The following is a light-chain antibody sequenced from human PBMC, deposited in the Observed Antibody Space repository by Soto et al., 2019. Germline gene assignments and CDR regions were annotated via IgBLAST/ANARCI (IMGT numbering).Light chain of an antibody. CDR3: QQSYSIPIT. Sequence: DIQMTQSPSSLSASVGDRVTITCRASQIISSYLNWYQQKPGKAPRLLIYAASSLQSGVPSRFSGSGTGTDFTLTISSLQPEDFATYYCQQSYSIPITFGPGTKVDIK. J-gene: IGKJ3*01. V-gene: IGKV1-39*01. CDR2: AAS. CDR1: QIISSY.